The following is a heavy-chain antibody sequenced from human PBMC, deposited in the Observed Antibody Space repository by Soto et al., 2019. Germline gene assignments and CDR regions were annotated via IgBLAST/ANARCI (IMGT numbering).Heavy chain of an antibody. CDR1: GVSIGSHDW. CDR3: AARDSGRVY. J-gene: IGHJ4*02. D-gene: IGHD3-16*01. V-gene: IGHV4-4*02. Sequence: QVQLQESGPGLVKPSGTLSLTCAVSGVSIGSHDWWTWVRQPPGKGLEWIGESHQSGNTNYNSSPQRSSPITLDKSKNPLSPQLSPVAGAGTAVVLWAARDSGRVYWGQGTLGHVSS. CDR2: SHQSGNT.